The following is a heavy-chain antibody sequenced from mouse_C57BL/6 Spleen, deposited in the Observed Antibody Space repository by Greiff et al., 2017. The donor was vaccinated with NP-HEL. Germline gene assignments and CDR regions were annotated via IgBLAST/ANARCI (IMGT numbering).Heavy chain of an antibody. J-gene: IGHJ3*01. CDR1: GYTFTSYW. Sequence: VQLQQPGTELVKPGASVKLSCKASGYTFTSYWMHWVKQRPGQGLEWIGEIYPRSGNTYYNEKFKGKATLTADKSSSTAYMELRSLTSEDSAVYFCASYYDGYYAFAYWGQGTLVTVSA. V-gene: IGHV1-53*01. CDR3: ASYYDGYYAFAY. CDR2: IYPRSGNT. D-gene: IGHD2-3*01.